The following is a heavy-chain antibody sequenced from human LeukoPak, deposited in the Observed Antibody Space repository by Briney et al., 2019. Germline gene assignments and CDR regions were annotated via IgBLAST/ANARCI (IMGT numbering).Heavy chain of an antibody. CDR3: AKAFGSWWYNWFDP. D-gene: IGHD6-13*01. CDR2: ISWNSGSI. CDR1: GFTFDDYA. Sequence: GGSLRLSCAASGFTFDDYAMHWVRQAPGKGLEWVSGISWNSGSIGYADSVKGRFTISRDNAKNSLYLQMNSLRAEDTALYYCAKAFGSWWYNWFDPWGQGTLVTVSS. V-gene: IGHV3-9*01. J-gene: IGHJ5*02.